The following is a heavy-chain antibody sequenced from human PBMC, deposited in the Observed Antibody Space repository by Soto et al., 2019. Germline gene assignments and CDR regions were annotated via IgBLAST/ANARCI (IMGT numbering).Heavy chain of an antibody. CDR2: IYYSGST. CDR3: ARRLLDPVGSFDY. Sequence: SETLSLTCTFSGGSISSSSYYWGWIRQPPGKGLEWIGSIYYSGSTYYNPSLKSRVTISVDTSKNQFSLKLSSVTAADTAVYYCARRLLDPVGSFDYWGQGTLVTVSS. J-gene: IGHJ4*02. V-gene: IGHV4-39*01. CDR1: GGSISSSSYY. D-gene: IGHD1-26*01.